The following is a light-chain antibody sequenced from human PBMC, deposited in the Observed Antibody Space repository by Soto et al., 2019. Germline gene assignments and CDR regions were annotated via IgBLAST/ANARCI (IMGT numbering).Light chain of an antibody. J-gene: IGKJ2*01. Sequence: DIQMTQSPSSLSVSVGDRVTITCPASQNIAGYLNWYQQKPGKAPKLLIYGSSNLQSGVPSTFGVSRSGTDFTLTISSLQPEDFSTDCCHQSYITPYTFGQGTKLEIK. CDR3: HQSYITPYT. CDR1: QNIAGY. CDR2: GSS. V-gene: IGKV1-39*01.